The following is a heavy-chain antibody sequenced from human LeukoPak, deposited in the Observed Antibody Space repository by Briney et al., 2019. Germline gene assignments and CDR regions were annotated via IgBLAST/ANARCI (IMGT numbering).Heavy chain of an antibody. CDR2: ISGSGGST. Sequence: PGGSLRLSCAASGFTFSSYAMSWVRQAPGKGLEWVSAISGSGGSTYYADSVKGRFTISRDNSKNTLYLQMNSLRAEDTAVYYCARERYCSSTSCYKGFDYWGQGTLVTVSS. CDR3: ARERYCSSTSCYKGFDY. CDR1: GFTFSSYA. J-gene: IGHJ4*02. D-gene: IGHD2-2*02. V-gene: IGHV3-23*01.